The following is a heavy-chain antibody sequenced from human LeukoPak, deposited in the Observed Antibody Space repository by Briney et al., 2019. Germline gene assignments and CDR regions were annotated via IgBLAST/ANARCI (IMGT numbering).Heavy chain of an antibody. J-gene: IGHJ4*02. CDR2: IKTDGRTT. D-gene: IGHD3-16*01. CDR1: GMTFSNQW. V-gene: IGHV3-74*01. CDR3: TTGPSYGYEW. Sequence: GVSLRLSCAASGMTFSNQWMHWARQAPGKGLVWVSLIKTDGRTTIYADSVKGRFTISRDNSKSTLYLQMNSLRAEDTAIYYCTTGPSYGYEWWGQGTVVTVSS.